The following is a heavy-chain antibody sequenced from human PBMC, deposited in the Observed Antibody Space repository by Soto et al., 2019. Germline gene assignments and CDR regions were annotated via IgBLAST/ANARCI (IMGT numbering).Heavy chain of an antibody. D-gene: IGHD6-13*01. CDR2: ISPNSGGT. Sequence: ASVKVSCKASGYTFTGYYMHWVRQAPGQGLEWMGWISPNSGGTNYAQKFQGWVTMTRDTSISTAYMELSRLRSEDTAVYYCARHGIGAAAGTVGSSYYYYGMDVWGQGTTVTVSS. CDR3: ARHGIGAAAGTVGSSYYYYGMDV. J-gene: IGHJ6*02. CDR1: GYTFTGYY. V-gene: IGHV1-2*04.